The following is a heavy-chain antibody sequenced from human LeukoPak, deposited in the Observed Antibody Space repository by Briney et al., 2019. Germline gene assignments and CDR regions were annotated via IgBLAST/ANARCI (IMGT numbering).Heavy chain of an antibody. D-gene: IGHD2-2*01. V-gene: IGHV3-48*03. J-gene: IGHJ4*02. Sequence: SGGSLRLSCEASGFTFNNYAMHWVRQAPGKGLEWVSYISSSGSTIYYAESVKGRFTISRDNAKNSLSLQMNSLRAEDTAVYYCARGFTGWVTSPIDYWGQGALVTVSS. CDR3: ARGFTGWVTSPIDY. CDR1: GFTFNNYA. CDR2: ISSSGSTI.